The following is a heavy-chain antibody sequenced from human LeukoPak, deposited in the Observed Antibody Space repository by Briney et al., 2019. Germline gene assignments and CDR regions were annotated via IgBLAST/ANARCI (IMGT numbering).Heavy chain of an antibody. Sequence: GGTLRLSCAASGFTFSSYGMSWVRQAPGKGLEWVSSISSSSSYIYYADSVKGRFTISRDNAKNSLYLQMNSLRAEDTAVYYCARGNYGSGSYVSDVWGKGTTVTVSS. J-gene: IGHJ6*04. CDR3: ARGNYGSGSYVSDV. D-gene: IGHD3-10*01. CDR1: GFTFSSYG. CDR2: ISSSSSYI. V-gene: IGHV3-21*01.